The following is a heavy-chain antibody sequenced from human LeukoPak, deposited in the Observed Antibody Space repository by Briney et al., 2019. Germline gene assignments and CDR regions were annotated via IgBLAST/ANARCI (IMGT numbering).Heavy chain of an antibody. CDR3: VMGSEYCSSTSCYTGY. V-gene: IGHV1-69*13. CDR2: IIPIFGTA. CDR1: GGTFSSYA. D-gene: IGHD2-2*02. Sequence: SVKVSCKASGGTFSSYAISWVRQAPGQGLEWMGGIIPIFGTANYAQKFQGRVTITADESTSTAYMELSSLRSEDTAVYYCVMGSEYCSSTSCYTGYWGQGTLVTVSS. J-gene: IGHJ4*02.